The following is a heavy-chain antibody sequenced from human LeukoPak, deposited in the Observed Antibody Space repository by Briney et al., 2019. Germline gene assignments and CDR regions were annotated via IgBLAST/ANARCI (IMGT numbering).Heavy chain of an antibody. CDR2: INSDSSLM. CDR3: IRDLFDDYSLDY. CDR1: GFTFSSYS. Sequence: PGGSLRLSCAASGFTFSSYSMNWVRQAPGKGLEWVSAINSDSSLMFYAESVKGRFTISRDNARNSLYLQMNSLRAEDTAVYYCIRDLFDDYSLDYWGQGALVTVSS. V-gene: IGHV3-21*01. J-gene: IGHJ4*02. D-gene: IGHD3-16*01.